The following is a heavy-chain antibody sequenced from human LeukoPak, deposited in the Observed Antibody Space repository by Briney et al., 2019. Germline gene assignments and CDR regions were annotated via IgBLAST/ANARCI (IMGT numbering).Heavy chain of an antibody. Sequence: SETLSLTCIVSGGSINNDYWSWIRQSPGKGLEWIAYIYYSGATNYNPSLKGRATISVGRSQNQFSLRLSSATAADTAVYFCARGPAGGYLDCWGQGTLVTVSS. CDR3: ARGPAGGYLDC. V-gene: IGHV4-59*01. CDR2: IYYSGAT. J-gene: IGHJ4*02. CDR1: GGSINNDY. D-gene: IGHD4-23*01.